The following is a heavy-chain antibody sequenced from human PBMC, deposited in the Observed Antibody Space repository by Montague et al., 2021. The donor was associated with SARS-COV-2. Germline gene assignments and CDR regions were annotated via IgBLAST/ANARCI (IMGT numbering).Heavy chain of an antibody. D-gene: IGHD3-16*02. Sequence: SETLSLTCAVYGGSFSGYYWTWIRQPPGKGLEWIGEINHSGSTNYNPSLKSRVTISVDTSKNQFSLKLRSVTAADTAVYYCTRGQPPGITLGEIISYGFDVWGQGTPVTVSS. V-gene: IGHV4-34*01. CDR2: INHSGST. CDR3: TRGQPPGITLGEIISYGFDV. J-gene: IGHJ6*02. CDR1: GGSFSGYY.